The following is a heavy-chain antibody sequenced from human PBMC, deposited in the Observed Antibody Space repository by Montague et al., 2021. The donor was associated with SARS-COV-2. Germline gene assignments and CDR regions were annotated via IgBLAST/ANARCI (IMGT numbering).Heavy chain of an antibody. V-gene: IGHV3-23*01. CDR2: ISAGGSRI. CDR1: VFSFSSDA. J-gene: IGHJ3*02. Sequence: SLRLSCAASVFSFSSDAMSWVRQAPGKGLESVSGISAGGSRIYHADSVKGRFTISRDNSKSTLYLQMNSLRAEDTAVYYCAKDSTYDAFDIWGQGTMVSVSS. D-gene: IGHD2/OR15-2a*01. CDR3: AKDSTYDAFDI.